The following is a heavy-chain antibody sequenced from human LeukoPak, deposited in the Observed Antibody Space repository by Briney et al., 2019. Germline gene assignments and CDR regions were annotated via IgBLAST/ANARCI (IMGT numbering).Heavy chain of an antibody. CDR1: GFTFSSYE. J-gene: IGHJ4*02. D-gene: IGHD6-13*01. Sequence: GGSLRLSCAASGFTFSSYEMNWVRQAPGKGLEWVSYISSSGNTKYYADSVKGRFTISRDDAKNSLYLQMNSLRAEDTAVYYCARDDSGAGGTPVLAYWGQGTLVTVYS. V-gene: IGHV3-48*03. CDR3: ARDDSGAGGTPVLAY. CDR2: ISSSGNTK.